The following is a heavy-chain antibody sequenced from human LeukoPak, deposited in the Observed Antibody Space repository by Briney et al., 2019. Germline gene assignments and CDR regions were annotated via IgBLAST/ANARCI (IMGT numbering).Heavy chain of an antibody. CDR2: IWYDGSSK. J-gene: IGHJ4*02. D-gene: IGHD4-17*01. Sequence: PGRSLRLSCAASGFTFSSYGMHWVRQAPGKGLEWVAVIWYDGSSKYYADSVKGRFTISRDNSKNTLYLQMNSLRAEDTAVYYCAKDYGDYGDYFDYWGQGTLVTVSS. CDR1: GFTFSSYG. CDR3: AKDYGDYGDYFDY. V-gene: IGHV3-33*06.